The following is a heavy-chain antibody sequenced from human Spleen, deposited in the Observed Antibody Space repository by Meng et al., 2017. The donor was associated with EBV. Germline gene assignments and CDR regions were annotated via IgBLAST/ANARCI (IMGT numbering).Heavy chain of an antibody. Sequence: QVQLQEWGAGLLKPSESLSLTCAVYGGSFSDYYWTWIRQPPGEGLDWIATIYYSGSTHYNPSLRSRITISIDTSKNQFSLRLRSVTAADTAVYYCARRSGNGGASYGTSWFDPWGQGILVTGSS. CDR3: ARRSGNGGASYGTSWFDP. CDR2: IYYSGST. V-gene: IGHV4-34*01. CDR1: GGSFSDYY. D-gene: IGHD2-21*01. J-gene: IGHJ5*02.